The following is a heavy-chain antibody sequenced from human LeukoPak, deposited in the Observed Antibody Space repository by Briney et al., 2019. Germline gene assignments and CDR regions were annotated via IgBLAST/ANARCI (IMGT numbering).Heavy chain of an antibody. D-gene: IGHD6-25*01. V-gene: IGHV1-24*01. J-gene: IGHJ3*02. Sequence: APVKVSCKVSGYTLTELSMHWVRQAPGKGLGWMGGFDPEDGETIYAQKFQGRVTMTRDTSTSTVYMELSSLRSEDTAVYYCAREPRIAAMVQDAFDIWGQGTMVTVSS. CDR1: GYTLTELS. CDR2: FDPEDGET. CDR3: AREPRIAAMVQDAFDI.